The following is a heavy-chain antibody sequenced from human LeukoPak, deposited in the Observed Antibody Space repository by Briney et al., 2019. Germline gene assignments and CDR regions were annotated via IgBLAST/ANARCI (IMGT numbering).Heavy chain of an antibody. CDR1: GGSISSYY. J-gene: IGHJ5*02. D-gene: IGHD3-9*01. Sequence: SETLSLTCTVSGGSISSYYWSWIRQPPGKGLEWIGYIYYSGSTNYNPSLKSRVTISVDTSKNQFSLKLSSVTAADTAVCYCARDVTFSGRPIDILTGYSPPSGFDPWGQGTLVTVSS. CDR2: IYYSGST. CDR3: ARDVTFSGRPIDILTGYSPPSGFDP. V-gene: IGHV4-59*01.